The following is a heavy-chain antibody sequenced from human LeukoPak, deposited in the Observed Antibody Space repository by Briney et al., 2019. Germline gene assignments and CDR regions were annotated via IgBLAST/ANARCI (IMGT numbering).Heavy chain of an antibody. CDR1: EFSVGSNY. J-gene: IGHJ6*03. CDR3: AREGVAGNKGYYYYMDV. D-gene: IGHD6-19*01. CDR2: IYSGGST. Sequence: GGSLRLSCAASEFSVGSNYMSWVRQAPGKGLEWVSLIYSGGSTYYADSVKGRFTISRDNSKNTLYLQMNSLRAEDTAVYYCAREGVAGNKGYYYYMDVWGKGTTVTISS. V-gene: IGHV3-66*01.